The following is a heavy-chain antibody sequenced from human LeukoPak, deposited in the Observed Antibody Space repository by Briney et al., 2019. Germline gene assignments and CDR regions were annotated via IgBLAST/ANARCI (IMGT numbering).Heavy chain of an antibody. CDR2: MYSSGST. J-gene: IGHJ4*02. CDR3: ARHAGSYYTYNFDY. D-gene: IGHD3-22*01. V-gene: IGHV4-39*01. CDR1: GGSIRSSNSY. Sequence: SETLSLTCTVSGGSIRSSNSYWGWIRQPPGKGLERIASMYSSGSTNYKPSLRSRVTISLDTSKNQFSLKLSSVTAADTAVYYCARHAGSYYTYNFDYWGQGTLVTVSS.